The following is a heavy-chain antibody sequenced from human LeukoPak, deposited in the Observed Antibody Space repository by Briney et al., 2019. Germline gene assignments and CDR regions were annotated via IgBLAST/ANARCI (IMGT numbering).Heavy chain of an antibody. D-gene: IGHD3-22*01. CDR1: GFTFSSYG. Sequence: GGSLRLSCEASGFTFSSYGIHWVRQAPGKGLEWVAAISYDGSNKYYADSVKGRFTISRDNSKNTLYLQMNSLRAEDTAVYYCAKEPRYYYDSSGYYDYWGQGTLVTVSS. J-gene: IGHJ4*02. CDR3: AKEPRYYYDSSGYYDY. CDR2: ISYDGSNK. V-gene: IGHV3-30*18.